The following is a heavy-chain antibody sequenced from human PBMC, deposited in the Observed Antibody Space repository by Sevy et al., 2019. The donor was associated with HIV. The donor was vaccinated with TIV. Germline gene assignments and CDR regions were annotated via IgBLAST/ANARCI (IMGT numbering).Heavy chain of an antibody. CDR2: INHSGST. Sequence: SETLSLTCAVYGGSFSGYYWSWIRQPPGKGLEWMGEINHSGSTNYNPSLKSRFTISVDTSKNQFSLKLSSVTAADTAVYYCARILRYFDWSTRGAFDIWGQGTMVTVSS. CDR1: GGSFSGYY. V-gene: IGHV4-34*01. CDR3: ARILRYFDWSTRGAFDI. D-gene: IGHD3-9*01. J-gene: IGHJ3*02.